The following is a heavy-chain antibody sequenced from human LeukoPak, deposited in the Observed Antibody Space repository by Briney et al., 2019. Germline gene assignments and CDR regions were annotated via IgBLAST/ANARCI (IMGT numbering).Heavy chain of an antibody. J-gene: IGHJ4*02. V-gene: IGHV3-23*01. CDR2: ISGHAPTQ. D-gene: IGHD2-2*01. CDR1: GFPLSSYA. Sequence: GGSLRHSCAASGFPLSSYAMTWVGPAPGKGLEWVLSISGHAPTQYHGDHVSGRFTISVDHAKDTVYREISGRGVEGAAVYSCSLSCRPFNSATWFLSFGSWGPGTLVTVSS. CDR3: SLSCRPFNSATWFLSFGS.